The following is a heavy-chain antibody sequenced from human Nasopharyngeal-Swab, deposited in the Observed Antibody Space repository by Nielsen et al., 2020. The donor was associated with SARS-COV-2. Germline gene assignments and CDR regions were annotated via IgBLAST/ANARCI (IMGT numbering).Heavy chain of an antibody. D-gene: IGHD6-13*01. CDR3: VRSSSWYYFGY. CDR1: GDSTAYSTFN. V-gene: IGHV4-39*01. CDR2: IYYNGNT. J-gene: IGHJ4*02. Sequence: SETLSLTCTASGDSTAYSTFNWGWNRQPPGKGLERIGNIYYNGNTYQNPSLKSRLTISVDKSKNQFSLQLSSVTAADTAVYYCVRSSSWYYFGYWAQGTQVTVSS.